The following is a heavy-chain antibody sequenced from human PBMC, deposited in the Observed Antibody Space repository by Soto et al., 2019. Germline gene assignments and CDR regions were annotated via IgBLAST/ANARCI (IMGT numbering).Heavy chain of an antibody. CDR2: ITAYNGNT. J-gene: IGHJ4*02. CDR1: GYTFTTYG. Sequence: QVQLVQSGAEVKKPGASVKVSCKASGYTFTTYGISWVRQAPGQGLEWMGWITAYNGNTNYAPKLQGRVPMTTHTATRTAYMELRSLRSDDTAVYYCARGLFGEFVHYFDYWGQGTLVTVSS. V-gene: IGHV1-18*01. D-gene: IGHD3-10*02. CDR3: ARGLFGEFVHYFDY.